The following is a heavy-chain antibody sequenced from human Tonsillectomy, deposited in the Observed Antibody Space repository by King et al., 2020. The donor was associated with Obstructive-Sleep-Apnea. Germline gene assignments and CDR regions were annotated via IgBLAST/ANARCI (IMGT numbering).Heavy chain of an antibody. J-gene: IGHJ6*02. Sequence: VQLVESGGGLVQPGGSLRLSCAASGFTFSSYSMNWVRQALGKGLDWVSYISSSSSTIYYADSVRGRFTISRDNAKNSLYLQMNSRRAEDTAVYYCARAFERGVTRYFYYYYGMDVWGQGTTVTVSS. CDR2: ISSSSSTI. D-gene: IGHD3-10*01. CDR3: ARAFERGVTRYFYYYYGMDV. CDR1: GFTFSSYS. V-gene: IGHV3-48*04.